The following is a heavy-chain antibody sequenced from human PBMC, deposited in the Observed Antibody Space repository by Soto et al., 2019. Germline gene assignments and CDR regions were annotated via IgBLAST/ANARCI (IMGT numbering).Heavy chain of an antibody. CDR3: ARDGGPYYDFWSGYYGSYFDY. CDR2: INAGNGNT. CDR1: GYTFTSYA. J-gene: IGHJ4*02. D-gene: IGHD3-3*01. V-gene: IGHV1-3*01. Sequence: AASVKVSCKASGYTFTSYAMHWVRQAPGQRLEWMGWINAGNGNTKYSQKFQGRVTITRDTSASTAYMELSGLRSEDTAVYYCARDGGPYYDFWSGYYGSYFDYWGQGTLVTVSS.